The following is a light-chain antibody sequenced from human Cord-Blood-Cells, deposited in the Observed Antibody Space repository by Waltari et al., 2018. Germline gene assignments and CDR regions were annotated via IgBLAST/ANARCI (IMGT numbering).Light chain of an antibody. CDR3: QQYNNWPPT. V-gene: IGKV3-15*01. CDR1: QSVSSN. CDR2: GAS. J-gene: IGKJ1*01. Sequence: EIVMTQSPATLSVSPGERATLSCRASQSVSSNLARYQQKPGQAPRLLIYGASTRATGSPARFSGSGSGTEFTLTISSLQSEDFAVYYCQQYNNWPPTFGQGTKVEIK.